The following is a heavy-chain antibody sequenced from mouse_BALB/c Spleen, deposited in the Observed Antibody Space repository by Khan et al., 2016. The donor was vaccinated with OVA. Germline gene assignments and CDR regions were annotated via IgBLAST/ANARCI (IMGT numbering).Heavy chain of an antibody. Sequence: QVQLQQSGAELARPGASVKLSCKASGYTFTTYWMQWVKQRPGQGLEWIGTIYPGDGDTRYTQNFKGKATLTADKSSSTAYMQLSSLTSEDSAVYYCASYRYYYFDYWGQGTTLTVSS. D-gene: IGHD2-14*01. CDR3: ASYRYYYFDY. V-gene: IGHV1-87*01. J-gene: IGHJ2*01. CDR2: IYPGDGDT. CDR1: GYTFTTYW.